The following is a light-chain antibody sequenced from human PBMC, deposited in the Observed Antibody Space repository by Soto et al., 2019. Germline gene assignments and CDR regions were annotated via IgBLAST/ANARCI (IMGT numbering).Light chain of an antibody. Sequence: QAVVTQPASVSGSPGQSITISCTGTSNDVGGYNFVSWYQHHPGKAPKLMIYDVSDRPSGISDRFSGSKSGNTASLTISGLQPEDEADYYCSSYTNSITLVVFGGGTKLTVL. CDR3: SSYTNSITLVV. CDR1: SNDVGGYNF. CDR2: DVS. J-gene: IGLJ2*01. V-gene: IGLV2-14*03.